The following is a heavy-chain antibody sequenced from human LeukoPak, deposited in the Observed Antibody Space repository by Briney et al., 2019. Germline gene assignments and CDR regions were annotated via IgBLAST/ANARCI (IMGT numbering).Heavy chain of an antibody. CDR1: GGHISSYY. D-gene: IGHD2-2*01. CDR3: ASSSTSCCLFDY. Sequence: QASETLTLTCTVSGGHISSYYWSWIRQPPGKGLEWIGYIYYSGSTNYNPSLKSRVTISVDTSKNQFSLKLSSVTAADTAVYYCASSSTSCCLFDYWGQGTLVTVSS. V-gene: IGHV4-59*01. CDR2: IYYSGST. J-gene: IGHJ4*02.